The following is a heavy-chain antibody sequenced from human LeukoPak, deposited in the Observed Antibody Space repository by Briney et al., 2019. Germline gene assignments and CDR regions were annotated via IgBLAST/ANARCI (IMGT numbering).Heavy chain of an antibody. V-gene: IGHV3-48*03. Sequence: GGSLRLSCAASGFIISSYEMNWVRQAPGKGLEWVSYTSSSGYTIYYADSVKGRFTISRDNAKNSLYPQMNSLRAEDTAVYYCAREPSLYRSRNYYYSGMDVWGQGTTVTVSS. J-gene: IGHJ6*02. CDR2: TSSSGYTI. D-gene: IGHD6-13*01. CDR3: AREPSLYRSRNYYYSGMDV. CDR1: GFIISSYE.